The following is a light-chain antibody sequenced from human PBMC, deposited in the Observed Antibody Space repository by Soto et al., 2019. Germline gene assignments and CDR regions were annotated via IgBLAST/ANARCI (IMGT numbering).Light chain of an antibody. CDR2: GAS. CDR1: QSVTSNY. Sequence: EIVLTQSPGTLSLSPGERATLSCRASQSVTSNYLAWYQQKPGQAPGLLIYGASTRATGIPDRFSGSGSGTDFTLTINTLEPEDFAVYYCQQCGSSPLTFGGGTKVEIK. J-gene: IGKJ4*01. V-gene: IGKV3-20*01. CDR3: QQCGSSPLT.